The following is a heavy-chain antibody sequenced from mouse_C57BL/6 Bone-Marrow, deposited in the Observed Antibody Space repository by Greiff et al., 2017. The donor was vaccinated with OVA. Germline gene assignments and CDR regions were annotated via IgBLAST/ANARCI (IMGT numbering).Heavy chain of an antibody. Sequence: QVQLQQPGAELVKPGASVKLSCKASGYTFTSYWMHWVKQRPGQGLEWIGMIHHNSGSTNYNEKFKSKATLTVDKTSSTAYMQLSSLTSEDSAVYDCASSPFDYGSSPFDNWGQGTTLTVSA. V-gene: IGHV1-64*01. D-gene: IGHD1-1*01. CDR2: IHHNSGST. CDR3: ASSPFDYGSSPFDN. J-gene: IGHJ2*01. CDR1: GYTFTSYW.